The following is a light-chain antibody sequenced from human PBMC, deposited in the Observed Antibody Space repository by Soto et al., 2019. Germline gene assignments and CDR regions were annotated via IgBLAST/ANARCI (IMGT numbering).Light chain of an antibody. CDR1: QDIKNY. V-gene: IGKV1-33*01. CDR2: DAS. Sequence: DIQMTQSPSSLSASVGDRVTITCQASQDIKNYLNWYQQKSGKAPKLLIYDASDLETGVPSRFSGSGSGTDFTFTINSLQPEDIATYCCQQYDNLPLTFGGGTKVDIK. CDR3: QQYDNLPLT. J-gene: IGKJ4*01.